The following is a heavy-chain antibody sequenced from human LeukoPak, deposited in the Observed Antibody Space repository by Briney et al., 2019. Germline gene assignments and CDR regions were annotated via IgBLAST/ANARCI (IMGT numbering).Heavy chain of an antibody. Sequence: GGSLRLSCAASGFTVSSNYMSWVRQAPGKGLEWVSVIYSGGSTYYADSVKGRFTISRDNSKNTRYLQMNSLRAEDTAVYYCARAPRGYCSSTSCYTLYYYYGMDVWGQGTTVTVSS. CDR1: GFTVSSNY. D-gene: IGHD2-2*02. J-gene: IGHJ6*02. V-gene: IGHV3-53*01. CDR3: ARAPRGYCSSTSCYTLYYYYGMDV. CDR2: IYSGGST.